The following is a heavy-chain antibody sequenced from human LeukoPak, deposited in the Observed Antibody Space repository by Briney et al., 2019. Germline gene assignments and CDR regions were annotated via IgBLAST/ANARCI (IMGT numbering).Heavy chain of an antibody. CDR1: GFIFSSYN. J-gene: IGHJ3*02. V-gene: IGHV3-21*01. CDR3: ARGHCSTTTCYTKDDAFDI. D-gene: IGHD2-2*02. CDR2: ISSSSSSI. Sequence: GGSLRLSYAASGFIFSSYNMKWVRQAPGKGLEWVSSISSSSSSIYYADSVKGRFTISRDNAKNSLYLQMNSLRAEDTAVYYCARGHCSTTTCYTKDDAFDIWGQGTMVTVSS.